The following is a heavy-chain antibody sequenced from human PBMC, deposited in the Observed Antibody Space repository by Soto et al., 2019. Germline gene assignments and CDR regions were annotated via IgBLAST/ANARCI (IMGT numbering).Heavy chain of an antibody. CDR2: ISPNDSRV. CDR1: GYSFTSYW. V-gene: IGHV5-51*01. J-gene: IGHJ5*02. D-gene: IGHD3-10*01. Sequence: GESLKISFKGSGYSFTSYWIVWVRQIPGKGLEWMGIISPNDSRVKYNPSVQGQVTMSVDRSISTAYLQWSSLRASDTAVYFCARGNVENWLGPWGQGTPVTVS. CDR3: ARGNVENWLGP.